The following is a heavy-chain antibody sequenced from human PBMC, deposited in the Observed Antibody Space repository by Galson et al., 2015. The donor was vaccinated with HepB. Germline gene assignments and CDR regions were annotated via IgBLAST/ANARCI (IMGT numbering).Heavy chain of an antibody. CDR2: IYPDDSDT. V-gene: IGHV5-51*03. D-gene: IGHD3-9*01. J-gene: IGHJ3*02. CDR3: GRVRLAGYDAFDM. CDR1: GYNFNTYW. Sequence: QSGAEVKKPGESLKISCKASGYNFNTYWIGWVRQMPGKGLEWMGIIYPDDSDTRYSPSFQGQVTMSADKSISTAYLQWSSLKASDTAMYYCGRVRLAGYDAFDMWGQGTMVTVSS.